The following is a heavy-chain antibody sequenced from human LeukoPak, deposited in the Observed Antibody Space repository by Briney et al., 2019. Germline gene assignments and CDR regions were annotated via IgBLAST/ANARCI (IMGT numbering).Heavy chain of an antibody. D-gene: IGHD3-10*01. CDR3: ARDLLASGILWFGDGGDY. Sequence: GASVKVSCKASGYTFTGYYMHWVRQAPGQGLEWMGWINPNSGGTNYAQKFQGRVTMTRDTSISTAYMELSRLRSDDTAVYYCARDLLASGILWFGDGGDYWGQGTLVTVSS. CDR2: INPNSGGT. J-gene: IGHJ4*02. CDR1: GYTFTGYY. V-gene: IGHV1-2*02.